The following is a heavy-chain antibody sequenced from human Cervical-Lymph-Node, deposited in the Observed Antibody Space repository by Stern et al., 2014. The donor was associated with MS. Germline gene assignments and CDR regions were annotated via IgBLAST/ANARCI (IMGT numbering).Heavy chain of an antibody. D-gene: IGHD3-10*01. CDR1: GYNFNVYW. V-gene: IGHV5-51*01. Sequence: VQLVQSGAEVKKPGESLKLSCKGSGYNFNVYWIAWVRHMPGKGLEWMGIIYPGDSDTTYSPSFQGQVTFSADKSISTAYLQWTSLKDSDTAMYYCARVRGHFGYDASDIWGQGTMVTVSS. CDR3: ARVRGHFGYDASDI. J-gene: IGHJ3*02. CDR2: IYPGDSDT.